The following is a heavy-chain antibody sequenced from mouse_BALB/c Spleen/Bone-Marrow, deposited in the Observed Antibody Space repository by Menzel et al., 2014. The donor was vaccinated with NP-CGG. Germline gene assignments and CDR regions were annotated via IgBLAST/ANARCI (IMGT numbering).Heavy chain of an antibody. Sequence: VQLQQSGSVLVRPGASVKLSCKASGYTFTSSWMHWAKQRPGQGLEWIGEIHPNSGNTNYNEKFKGKATLTVDTSSSTACVDLSSLTSEDSAVYYCARYDGFAYWGQGTLVTVSA. CDR1: GYTFTSSW. J-gene: IGHJ3*01. CDR2: IHPNSGNT. CDR3: ARYDGFAY. V-gene: IGHV1S130*01. D-gene: IGHD2-14*01.